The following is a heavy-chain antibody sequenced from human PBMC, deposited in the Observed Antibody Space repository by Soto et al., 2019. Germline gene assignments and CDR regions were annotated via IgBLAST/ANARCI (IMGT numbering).Heavy chain of an antibody. CDR3: ARVGLRYCSSTSCYKGAYNWFDP. Sequence: QVQLQQWGAGLLKPSETLSLTCAVYGGSFSGYYWSWIRQPPGKGLEWIGEINHSGSTNYNPSLKIRVTISVDTSKNQFSLKLSSVTAADTAVYYCARVGLRYCSSTSCYKGAYNWFDPWGQGTLVTVSS. V-gene: IGHV4-34*01. CDR1: GGSFSGYY. J-gene: IGHJ5*02. D-gene: IGHD2-2*02. CDR2: INHSGST.